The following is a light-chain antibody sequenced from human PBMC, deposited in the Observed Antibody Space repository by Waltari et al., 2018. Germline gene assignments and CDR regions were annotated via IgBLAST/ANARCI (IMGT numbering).Light chain of an antibody. J-gene: IGKJ4*01. CDR2: GAS. Sequence: EMVLTQSPVTLSLSPGERAILSGRASQSISSSYLPWFQQKPGQAPRLLIYGASTRAPGIPDRFSGAGSGTNFTLTISRLEPEDFAVYYCQQYGRSPLTFGGGTKVEIK. V-gene: IGKV3-20*01. CDR3: QQYGRSPLT. CDR1: QSISSSY.